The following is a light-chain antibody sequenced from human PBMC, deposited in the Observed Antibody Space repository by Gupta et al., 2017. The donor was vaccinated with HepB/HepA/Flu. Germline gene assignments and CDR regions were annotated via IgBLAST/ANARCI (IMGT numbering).Light chain of an antibody. CDR2: DAS. CDR1: QSVRSY. J-gene: IGKJ4*01. V-gene: IGKV3-11*01. Sequence: VLTHSQATLCFSPGERATPSCRASQSVRSYLAWYQQKPGQAPRLLIYDASNRAKGIPDRFSGSGDGKDFNLTISIRETEDSAVYYWQQRSKWVTFGRGTKVEIK. CDR3: QQRSKWVT.